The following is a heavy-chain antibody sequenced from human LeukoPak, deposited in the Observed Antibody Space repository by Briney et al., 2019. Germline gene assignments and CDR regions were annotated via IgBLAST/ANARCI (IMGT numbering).Heavy chain of an antibody. CDR2: ISGSGDYT. CDR1: GFTFSNYA. Sequence: GGPLRLSCAASGFTFSNYAMSWVRQAPGRGLEWVSAISGSGDYTNYADSVKGRFTISRDNSKNTLYLQMNSLRAEDTAVYYCAKKKGPRGDGDPIDYWGQGTLVTVSS. CDR3: AKKKGPRGDGDPIDY. J-gene: IGHJ4*02. V-gene: IGHV3-23*01. D-gene: IGHD4-17*01.